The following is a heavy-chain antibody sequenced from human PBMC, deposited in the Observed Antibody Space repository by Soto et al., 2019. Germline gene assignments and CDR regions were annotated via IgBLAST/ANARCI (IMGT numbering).Heavy chain of an antibody. D-gene: IGHD6-19*01. J-gene: IGHJ6*02. Sequence: SQTLSLTCAISGDSVSRNSGTWNWLRQSPSRGLEWLGRTYYRSKWFNDYAVSVKGRITISPDTSKNQFSLQLNSVTPEDTAVYYCSRDRAEAGTYYYGMDVWGQGTTVTVSS. CDR3: SRDRAEAGTYYYGMDV. V-gene: IGHV6-1*01. CDR2: TYYRSKWFN. CDR1: GDSVSRNSGT.